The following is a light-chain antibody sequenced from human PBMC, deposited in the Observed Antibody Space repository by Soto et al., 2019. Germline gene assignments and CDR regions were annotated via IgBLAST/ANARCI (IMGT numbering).Light chain of an antibody. CDR2: DAS. CDR3: QQYGRLPNT. Sequence: EIVLTQSPGTLSLSPGERATLSCRASQSVSNSLAWYQQKPGQAPRLLIYDASSRATGIPDRFSGSGSGTDFTLTISRLEPEDFAVYYCQQYGRLPNTFGQGTKLAIK. CDR1: QSVSNS. V-gene: IGKV3-20*01. J-gene: IGKJ2*01.